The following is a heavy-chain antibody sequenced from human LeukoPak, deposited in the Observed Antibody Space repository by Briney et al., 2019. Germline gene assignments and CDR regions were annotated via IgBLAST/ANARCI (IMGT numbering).Heavy chain of an antibody. D-gene: IGHD6-13*01. Sequence: GRSRRLSCAASGFTFSRYGMHWVRQPPGKGLEWVAVIWSDGSNEFCADSVKGRFTISRDNSKNTLYLQMNSLKAEDAAVYFCVRDRGSSWYGPLDYWGQGSLVTVSS. CDR3: VRDRGSSWYGPLDY. CDR2: IWSDGSNE. V-gene: IGHV3-33*01. J-gene: IGHJ4*02. CDR1: GFTFSRYG.